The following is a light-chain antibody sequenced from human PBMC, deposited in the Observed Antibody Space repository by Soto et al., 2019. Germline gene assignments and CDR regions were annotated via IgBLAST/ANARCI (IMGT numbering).Light chain of an antibody. V-gene: IGKV3-15*01. CDR1: QSVSIN. J-gene: IGKJ1*01. CDR2: DAS. CDR3: QQYSNWPQT. Sequence: EIVKTQSPATLSASPGESATLSCRASQSVSINLAWYHQKPGQAPRLLIYDASTRASGITARFSGSGSGTEFTLTISRLQSEDFAVYYCQQYSNWPQTFGQGTRVEIK.